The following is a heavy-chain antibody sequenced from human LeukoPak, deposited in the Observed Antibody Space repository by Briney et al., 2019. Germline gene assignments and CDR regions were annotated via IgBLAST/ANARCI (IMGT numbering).Heavy chain of an antibody. CDR2: ISSTGRT. CDR3: AKGAGPPWFDP. V-gene: IGHV4-61*02. Sequence: KPSETLSLTCTVSGASISSDTYFWSWIRQPAGKGLEWIGRISSTGRTDYNPSLTSRVTISVDTSKNQLSMKLSSVTAADTAVYYCAKGAGPPWFDPWGQGTLVTVSS. J-gene: IGHJ5*02. D-gene: IGHD6-19*01. CDR1: GASISSDTYF.